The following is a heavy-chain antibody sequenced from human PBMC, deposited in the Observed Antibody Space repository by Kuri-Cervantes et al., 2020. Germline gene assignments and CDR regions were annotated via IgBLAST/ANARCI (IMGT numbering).Heavy chain of an antibody. CDR2: INPNSGNT. CDR1: GYTFTGYY. J-gene: IGHJ5*02. Sequence: ASVKVSCKASGYTFTGYYMHWVRQAPGQGLEWMGWINPNSGNTGYAQKFQGRVTMTRNTSISTAYMELSSLRSEDTAVYYCARATSSWYGGWFDPWGQGTLVTVSS. V-gene: IGHV1-8*02. CDR3: ARATSSWYGGWFDP. D-gene: IGHD6-13*01.